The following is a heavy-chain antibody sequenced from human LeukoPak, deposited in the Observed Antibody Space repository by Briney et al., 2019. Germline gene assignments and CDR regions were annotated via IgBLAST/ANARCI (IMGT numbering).Heavy chain of an antibody. CDR2: ISAYNGNT. CDR3: ARVVVAAGLDY. V-gene: IGHV1-18*01. J-gene: IGHJ4*02. CDR1: GYTFTSYG. D-gene: IGHD2-15*01. Sequence: ASVKVSCKASGYTFTSYGISWVRQAPGQGLEWMGWISAYNGNTNYAQKPQGRVTMTTDTSTSTACMELRSLRSDDTAVYYCARVVVAAGLDYWGQGTLVTVSS.